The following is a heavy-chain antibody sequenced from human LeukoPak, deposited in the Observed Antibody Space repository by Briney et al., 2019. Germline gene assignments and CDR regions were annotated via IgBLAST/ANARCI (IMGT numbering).Heavy chain of an antibody. J-gene: IGHJ4*02. CDR2: IYYSGNT. V-gene: IGHV4-59*08. D-gene: IGHD5-18*01. Sequence: KPSETLSLTCTVSGGSISTYYWSWIRQPPGKGLEWIGYIYYSGNTNYNPSLKSRVTISVDTSKNQFSLKLTFVTAADTAVYYCARAPIPGYGHYYFDYWGQGTLVTVSS. CDR1: GGSISTYY. CDR3: ARAPIPGYGHYYFDY.